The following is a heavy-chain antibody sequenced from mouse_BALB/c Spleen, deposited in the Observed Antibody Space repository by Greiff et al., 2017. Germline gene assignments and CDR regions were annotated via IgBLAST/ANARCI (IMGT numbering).Heavy chain of an antibody. CDR2: INPDSSTI. J-gene: IGHJ4*01. D-gene: IGHD2-12*01. Sequence: VKLQESGGGLVQPGGSLKLSCAASGFDFSRYWMSWVRQAPGKGLEWIGEINPDSSTINYTPSLKDKFIISRDNAKNTLYLQMSKVRSEDTALYYCARPGFYDYAMDYWGQGTSVTVSS. V-gene: IGHV4-1*02. CDR3: ARPGFYDYAMDY. CDR1: GFDFSRYW.